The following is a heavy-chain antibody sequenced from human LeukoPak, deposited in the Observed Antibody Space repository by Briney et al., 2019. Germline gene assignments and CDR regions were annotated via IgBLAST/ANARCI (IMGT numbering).Heavy chain of an antibody. CDR3: ARLYYYDSSGSYYFDY. Sequence: GESLKISCKGSGYSFTSYWIAWVRQMPGKGLEWMGIIYPGDSDIRYSPSFQGQVTISADKSTSTAYLQWSSLKASDTAMYYCARLYYYDSSGSYYFDYWGQGTLVTVSS. CDR2: IYPGDSDI. V-gene: IGHV5-51*01. CDR1: GYSFTSYW. J-gene: IGHJ4*02. D-gene: IGHD3-22*01.